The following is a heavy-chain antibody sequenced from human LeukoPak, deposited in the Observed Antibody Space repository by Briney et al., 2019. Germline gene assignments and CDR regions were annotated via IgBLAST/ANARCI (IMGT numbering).Heavy chain of an antibody. CDR3: ARAKRNGFDI. CDR1: GFTFSRYR. CDR2: ISRSRSTI. V-gene: IGHV3-48*01. Sequence: GGSLRLSCAASGFTFSRYRMSWVRQAPGKGLEWVSYISRSRSTIYYADSVKGRFTISRDNAKNSLYLQMHSLRAEDTAVYYCARAKRNGFDIWGQGTMVTVSS. J-gene: IGHJ3*02.